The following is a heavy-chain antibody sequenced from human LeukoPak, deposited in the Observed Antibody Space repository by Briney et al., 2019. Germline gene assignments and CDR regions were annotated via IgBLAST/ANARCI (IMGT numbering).Heavy chain of an antibody. D-gene: IGHD1-26*01. CDR1: GFIFSSFG. Sequence: GGSLRLSCAASGFIFSSFGMNWVRQAPGKGLEWVSYISSGSGTIYYADSVRGRFTISRDNAQKSLYLQMNSLRGEDTAVYYCARDLHSGAYTFDNWGEGTLVSVSS. CDR3: ARDLHSGAYTFDN. V-gene: IGHV3-48*01. CDR2: ISSGSGTI. J-gene: IGHJ4*02.